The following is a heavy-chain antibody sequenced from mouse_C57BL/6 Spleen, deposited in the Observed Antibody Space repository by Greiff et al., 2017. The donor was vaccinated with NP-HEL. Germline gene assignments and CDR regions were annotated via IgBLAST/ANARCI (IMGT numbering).Heavy chain of an antibody. CDR2: ISNGGGST. CDR3: ARRGYGSSYVDYFDY. Sequence: EVKLVESGGGLVQPGGSLKLSCAASGFTFSDYYMYWVRQTPEKRLEWVAYISNGGGSTYYPDTVKGRFTISRDNAKNTLYLQMSGLKSEDTAMYYCARRGYGSSYVDYFDYWGQGTTLTVSS. V-gene: IGHV5-12*01. CDR1: GFTFSDYY. J-gene: IGHJ2*01. D-gene: IGHD1-1*01.